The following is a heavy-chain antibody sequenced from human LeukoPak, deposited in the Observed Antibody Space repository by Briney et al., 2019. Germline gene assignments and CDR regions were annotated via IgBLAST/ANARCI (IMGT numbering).Heavy chain of an antibody. V-gene: IGHV4-30-2*01. Sequence: SQTLSLTCAVSGGSISSGGYSWSWIRQPPGKGLEWIGYIYHRGSTYYNPSLKSRVTISVDRSKNQFSLKLSSVTAADTAVYYCASSETYYDILTGSNYYYGMDVWGQGTTVTVSS. CDR3: ASSETYYDILTGSNYYYGMDV. J-gene: IGHJ6*02. CDR2: IYHRGST. CDR1: GGSISSGGYS. D-gene: IGHD3-9*01.